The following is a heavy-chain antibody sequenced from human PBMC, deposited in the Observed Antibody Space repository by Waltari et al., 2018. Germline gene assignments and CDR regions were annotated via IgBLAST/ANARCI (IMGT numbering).Heavy chain of an antibody. CDR2: VHGSGRT. CDR1: GGSMTNRYW. CDR3: ARDRGRGIYLDS. J-gene: IGHJ4*02. V-gene: IGHV4-4*02. Sequence: QLQESGPGLVKPSGDLSLRRAVSGGSMTNRYWWSWVRQSPEKGLEWIGQVHGSGRTNYNPSFASRVTLSVDTSKNQFSLEVTSATAADTAVYFCARDRGRGIYLDSWGPGTLVTVSP. D-gene: IGHD2-15*01.